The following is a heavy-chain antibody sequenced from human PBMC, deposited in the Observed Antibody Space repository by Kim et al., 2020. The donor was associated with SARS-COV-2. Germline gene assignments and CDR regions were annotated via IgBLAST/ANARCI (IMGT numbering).Heavy chain of an antibody. Sequence: GGSLRLSCAASGFTFSSYAMSWVRQAPGKGLEWVSAISGSGGSTYYADSVKGRFTISRDNSKNTLYLQMNSLRAEDTAVYYCAKWRARLVTNYYYGMDVWGQGTTVTVSS. CDR1: GFTFSSYA. D-gene: IGHD3-9*01. CDR2: ISGSGGST. CDR3: AKWRARLVTNYYYGMDV. J-gene: IGHJ6*02. V-gene: IGHV3-23*01.